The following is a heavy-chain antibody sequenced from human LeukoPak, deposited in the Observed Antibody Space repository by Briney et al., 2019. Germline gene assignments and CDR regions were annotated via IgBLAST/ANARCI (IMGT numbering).Heavy chain of an antibody. D-gene: IGHD1-26*01. CDR3: AKAGSIRFDY. CDR1: GFTFSDYW. Sequence: GGSLRLSCAASGFTFSDYWMHWVRQAPGKGLVGVSRINSDGRITNYADSVKGRFTISRDNAKNTLYLQMNSLRAEDTAVYYCAKAGSIRFDYWGQGTLVTVSS. J-gene: IGHJ4*02. V-gene: IGHV3-74*01. CDR2: INSDGRIT.